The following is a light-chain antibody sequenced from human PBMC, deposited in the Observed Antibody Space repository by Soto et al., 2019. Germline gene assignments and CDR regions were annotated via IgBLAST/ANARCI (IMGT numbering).Light chain of an antibody. CDR1: QSVSSSY. CDR2: GAS. V-gene: IGKV3-20*01. J-gene: IGKJ1*01. Sequence: EIVLTQSPGTLTLSPGESATLSCRASQSVSSSYLAWYQQKPGQAPRLLIYGASSRATGIPDRFSGSGSGTDFTLTISRLEPEDFAVYYCQQYGSAPLTFVQGTKVEIK. CDR3: QQYGSAPLT.